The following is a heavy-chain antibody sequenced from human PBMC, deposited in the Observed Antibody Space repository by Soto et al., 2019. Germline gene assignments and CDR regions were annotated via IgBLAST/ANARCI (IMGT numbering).Heavy chain of an antibody. J-gene: IGHJ6*02. Sequence: ASVKVSCKASGYTFTSYDINWVRQATGQGLEWMGWMNPNSANTDYAQKFQGRVTMTRNTSISTAYMELSSLRSEDTAVYYCARDQANYGMDVWGQGTTVTVSS. V-gene: IGHV1-8*01. CDR1: GYTFTSYD. CDR3: ARDQANYGMDV. CDR2: MNPNSANT.